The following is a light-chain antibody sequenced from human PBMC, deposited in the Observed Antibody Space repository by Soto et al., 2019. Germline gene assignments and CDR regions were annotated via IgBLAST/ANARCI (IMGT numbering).Light chain of an antibody. CDR3: QQYATSRT. J-gene: IGKJ1*01. V-gene: IGKV3-20*01. CDR2: AAS. CDR1: QFVNSRY. Sequence: LGPYPRTLTFSPGNRAPLLCRPNQFVNSRYLAWYQQRPGHAPRLLIHAASSRATGIPDRFSGSGSGTDFTLTINRLEPEDFAVYYCQQYATSRTSGQGTKV.